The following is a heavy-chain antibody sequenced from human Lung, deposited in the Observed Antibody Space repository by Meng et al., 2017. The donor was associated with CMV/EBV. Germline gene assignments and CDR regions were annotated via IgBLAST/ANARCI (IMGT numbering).Heavy chain of an antibody. CDR3: ATYDLLTVHDY. D-gene: IGHD3-9*01. CDR2: IGGNGRNT. V-gene: IGHV3-23*01. J-gene: IGHJ4*02. Sequence: GGSLRLXCAASGSTFRNNAMSWVCQTPGMGLEWVSLIGGNGRNTDYAASVKGRFTISRDNSKSTLYLQMNSLRAEDTAIYYCATYDLLTVHDYWGQGTLVTVSS. CDR1: GSTFRNNA.